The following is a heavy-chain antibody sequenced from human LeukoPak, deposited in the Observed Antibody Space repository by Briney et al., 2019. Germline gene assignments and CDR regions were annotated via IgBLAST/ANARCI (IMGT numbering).Heavy chain of an antibody. D-gene: IGHD6-6*01. CDR2: IRSKAYGGTT. CDR3: TRGAGIGYSSSSRYYFDY. V-gene: IGHV3-49*03. Sequence: GGSLRLSCTASGFTFGDYAMSWFRQAPGKGLEWVGFIRSKAYGGTTEYAASVKGRFTISRDDSKSIAYLQMNSLKTEDTAVYYCTRGAGIGYSSSSRYYFDYWGQGTLVTVSS. CDR1: GFTFGDYA. J-gene: IGHJ4*02.